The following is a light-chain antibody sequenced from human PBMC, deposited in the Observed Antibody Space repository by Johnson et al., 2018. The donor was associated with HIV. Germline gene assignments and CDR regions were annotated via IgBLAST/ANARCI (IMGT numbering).Light chain of an antibody. CDR2: ENN. CDR1: SSNIGSND. Sequence: HSVLTQPPSVSAAPGQKVTVSCSGSSSNIGSNDVSWYQQFPGAAPKLLIYENNKRPSGIPDRFSASKSGTSATLGITGLQTGDEADYYCGTWDSSLSAYVFGTGTKVTVL. J-gene: IGLJ1*01. V-gene: IGLV1-51*02. CDR3: GTWDSSLSAYV.